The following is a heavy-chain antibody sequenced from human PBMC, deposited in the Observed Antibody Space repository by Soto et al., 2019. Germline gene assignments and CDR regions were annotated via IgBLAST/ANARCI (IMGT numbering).Heavy chain of an antibody. CDR3: AKGHSSGWYYFDY. V-gene: IGHV3-23*01. J-gene: IGHJ4*02. CDR1: GFTFSSYA. D-gene: IGHD6-19*01. CDR2: ISGSGGST. Sequence: GXSLILSCAASGFTFSSYAMSCVRQSPGKGLEWVTAISGSGGSTYYADSVKGRFTISRDNSKNTLYLQMNSLRAEDTAVYYCAKGHSSGWYYFDYWGQGTLVTVSS.